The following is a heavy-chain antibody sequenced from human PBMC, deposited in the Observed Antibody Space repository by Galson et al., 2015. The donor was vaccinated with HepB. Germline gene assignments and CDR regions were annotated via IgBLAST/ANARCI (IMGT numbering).Heavy chain of an antibody. D-gene: IGHD3-3*01. Sequence: SVKVSCKASGYTFTSYGISWVRQAPGQGLEWMGWISAYNGNTNYAQKLQGRVTTTTDTSTSTAYMELRSLRSDDTAVYYCARDANYDFWSGYYIQYYYYYMDVWGKGTTVTVSS. CDR2: ISAYNGNT. CDR1: GYTFTSYG. CDR3: ARDANYDFWSGYYIQYYYYYMDV. V-gene: IGHV1-18*01. J-gene: IGHJ6*03.